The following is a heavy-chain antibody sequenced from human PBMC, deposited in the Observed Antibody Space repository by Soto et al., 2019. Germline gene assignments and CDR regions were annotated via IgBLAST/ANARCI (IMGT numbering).Heavy chain of an antibody. CDR3: ARDLDIVLVYPLGPFDP. CDR1: GYTFTSYD. CDR2: MNPNNGNT. V-gene: IGHV1-8*01. D-gene: IGHD2-2*03. J-gene: IGHJ5*02. Sequence: ASVKVSCKASGYTFTSYDINWVRQATGQGLEWMGWMNPNNGNTGYAQKFQGRVTMTTNTSMSTAYMELSSLRSDDTAVYYCARDLDIVLVYPLGPFDPCGQGVLVTVS.